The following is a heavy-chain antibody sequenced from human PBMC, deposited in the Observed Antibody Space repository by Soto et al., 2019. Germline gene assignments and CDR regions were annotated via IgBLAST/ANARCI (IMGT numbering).Heavy chain of an antibody. J-gene: IGHJ4*02. CDR3: AIGINVDTAMVAGY. Sequence: EVQLLESGGGLVQPGGSLRLSCAASGFTFSSYAMSWVRQAPGKGLEWVSAISGSGGSTYYADSVKGRFTISRYNSKNTVYLQMKCLRAEDAAVYHCAIGINVDTAMVAGYWGQGTLVTFSS. CDR2: ISGSGGST. V-gene: IGHV3-23*01. CDR1: GFTFSSYA. D-gene: IGHD5-18*01.